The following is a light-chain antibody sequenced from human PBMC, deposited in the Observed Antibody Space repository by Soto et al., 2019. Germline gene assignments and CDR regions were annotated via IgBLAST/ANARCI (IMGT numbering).Light chain of an antibody. CDR2: KAS. CDR3: QQYDTFRT. V-gene: IGKV1-5*03. CDR1: QSVNHW. Sequence: DIQMTQSPSTLSASVGDRVTITCRASQSVNHWLAWYQQKPGKAPKLLIYKASDLQSGVPSRFSGSGSGTEFTLTISSLQPDEFATYYCQQYDTFRTFGQGTKVE. J-gene: IGKJ1*01.